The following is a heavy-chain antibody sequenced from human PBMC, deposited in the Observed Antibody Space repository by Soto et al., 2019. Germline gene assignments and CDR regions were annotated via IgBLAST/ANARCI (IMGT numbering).Heavy chain of an antibody. CDR1: GVSISSGGYY. V-gene: IGHV4-31*03. CDR2: VYSSGST. Sequence: SETLSLTCTVSGVSISSGGYYWSWIRQHPGKGLEWIGSVYSSGSTSYNPPLKSRVTISVDTSTYQFSLKVSSVTAADTAVYYCARGQVGSKDVLGQWTTVTVSS. CDR3: ARGQVGSKDV. D-gene: IGHD3-10*01. J-gene: IGHJ6*02.